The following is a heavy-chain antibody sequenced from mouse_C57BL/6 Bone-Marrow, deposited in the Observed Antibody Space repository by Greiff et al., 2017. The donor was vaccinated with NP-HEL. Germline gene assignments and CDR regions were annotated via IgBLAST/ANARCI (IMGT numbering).Heavy chain of an antibody. J-gene: IGHJ3*01. CDR1: GYTFTSYW. D-gene: IGHD1-1*01. V-gene: IGHV1-53*01. Sequence: QVQLQQPGTELVKPGASVKLSCKASGYTFTSYWMHWVKQRPGQGLEWIGNINPSNGGTNYNEKFKSKATLTVDKSSSTAYMQLSSLTSEDSAVYYCARSHITYYYGSSYWFAYWGQGTLVTVSA. CDR3: ARSHITYYYGSSYWFAY. CDR2: INPSNGGT.